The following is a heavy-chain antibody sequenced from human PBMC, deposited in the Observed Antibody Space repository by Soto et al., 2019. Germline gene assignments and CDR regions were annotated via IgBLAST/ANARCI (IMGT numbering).Heavy chain of an antibody. CDR2: ISAYNGNT. J-gene: IGHJ6*02. CDR1: GYTFTSYG. V-gene: IGHV1-18*01. D-gene: IGHD3-3*01. CDR3: ARDPMVDDFWSGYYYGMDV. Sequence: ASGKVSCKASGYTFTSYGISWVRQAPGQGLEWMGWISAYNGNTNYAQKLQGRVTMTTDTSTSTAYMELRSLRSDDTAVYYCARDPMVDDFWSGYYYGMDVWGQGTTVTVSS.